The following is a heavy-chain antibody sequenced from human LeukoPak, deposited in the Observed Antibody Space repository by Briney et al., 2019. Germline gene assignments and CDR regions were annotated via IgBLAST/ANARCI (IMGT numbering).Heavy chain of an antibody. Sequence: ASVKVSCKASGYTFTDYYMHWVRQAPGQGLEWMGWINPNSGGTNYAQKFQGRVTMTRNTSISTAYMELSRLRSDDTAVYYCARASYYYDSSGYPGYYFDYWGQGTLVTVSS. D-gene: IGHD3-22*01. J-gene: IGHJ4*02. CDR2: INPNSGGT. V-gene: IGHV1-2*02. CDR3: ARASYYYDSSGYPGYYFDY. CDR1: GYTFTDYY.